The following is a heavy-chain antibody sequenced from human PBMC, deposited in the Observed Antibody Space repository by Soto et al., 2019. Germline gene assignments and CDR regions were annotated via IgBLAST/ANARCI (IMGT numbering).Heavy chain of an antibody. V-gene: IGHV3-23*01. Sequence: EVQLLESGGGLVQPGGSLRPSCAASGFTFGTYAMKWLRQAPGRGLECVSFISGSGRTTYYAESVKGRFTVSRDNSKSTMYLQMNSLRAEDTALYYCAKFRGPSYSYYYMDVWGKGTTVTVSS. CDR1: GFTFGTYA. CDR2: ISGSGRTT. J-gene: IGHJ6*03. CDR3: AKFRGPSYSYYYMDV. D-gene: IGHD3-16*01.